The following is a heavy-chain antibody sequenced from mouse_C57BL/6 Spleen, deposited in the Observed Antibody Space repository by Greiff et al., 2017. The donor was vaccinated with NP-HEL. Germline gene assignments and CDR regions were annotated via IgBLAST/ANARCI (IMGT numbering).Heavy chain of an antibody. Sequence: QVQLQQPGAELVMPGASVKLSCKASGYTFTSYWMHWVKQRPGQGLEWIGEIDPSDSYTNYNQKFKGKSTLTVDKSSSTAYMQLSSLTSEDSAVYYCARWSGGITTLMDYWGQGTSVTVSS. J-gene: IGHJ4*01. CDR3: ARWSGGITTLMDY. D-gene: IGHD1-1*01. V-gene: IGHV1-69*01. CDR1: GYTFTSYW. CDR2: IDPSDSYT.